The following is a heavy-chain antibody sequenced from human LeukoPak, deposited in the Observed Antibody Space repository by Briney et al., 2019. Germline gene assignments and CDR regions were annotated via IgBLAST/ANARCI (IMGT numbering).Heavy chain of an antibody. Sequence: GGGLRVSCVDARFTVSSNYTSWVCGTPGGGLECVSVIYIGSSTDYSDSVKGRFTISRDNSKNALYLQMNSPRAEDTTVYYCARAPGPVSPWGQGTLVTVSS. V-gene: IGHV3-66*01. CDR3: ARAPGPVSP. CDR1: RFTVSSNY. J-gene: IGHJ5*02. D-gene: IGHD1-14*01. CDR2: IYIGSST.